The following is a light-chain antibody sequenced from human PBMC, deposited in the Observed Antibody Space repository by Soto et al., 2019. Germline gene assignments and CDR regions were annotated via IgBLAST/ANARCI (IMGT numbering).Light chain of an antibody. CDR2: GAS. CDR1: QSVSSNY. CDR3: QQYGNSPYT. J-gene: IGKJ2*01. V-gene: IGKV3-20*01. Sequence: EIVLTQSPGTLSLSPGERVTLSCRASQSVSSNYLAWYQQKPGQAPRLLIYGASSRATGIPDRFSGSGSGTDFTLTISRLEPDDFAVYYCQQYGNSPYTFGQGTKLEIK.